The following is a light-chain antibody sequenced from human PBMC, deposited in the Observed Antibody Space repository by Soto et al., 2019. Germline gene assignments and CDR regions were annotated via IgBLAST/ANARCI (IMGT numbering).Light chain of an antibody. CDR2: GAS. J-gene: IGKJ1*01. Sequence: VMTQAAATLSVSTGERATLSWRASQTINNNVAWYQLKDGQVPRLLIYGASTRATDVPARFSGSVSGTEFNLTISSLQSEDFAEYHCQQYNNWPQTFGQGTKVDIK. CDR3: QQYNNWPQT. V-gene: IGKV3-15*01. CDR1: QTINNN.